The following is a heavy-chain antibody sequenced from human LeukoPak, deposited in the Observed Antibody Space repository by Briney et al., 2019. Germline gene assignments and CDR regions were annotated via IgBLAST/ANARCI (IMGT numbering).Heavy chain of an antibody. Sequence: PGGSLRLSCAASGFTFSSYAMSWVRQAPGKGLEWVSTISGSGGRTYYADSVKGRFTISRDNSRNTLYLQMNSLRAEDTAVYYCAKAHGGSYHSGIDWGQGPLVIVSS. D-gene: IGHD1-26*01. V-gene: IGHV3-23*01. CDR2: ISGSGGRT. CDR1: GFTFSSYA. CDR3: AKAHGGSYHSGID. J-gene: IGHJ4*02.